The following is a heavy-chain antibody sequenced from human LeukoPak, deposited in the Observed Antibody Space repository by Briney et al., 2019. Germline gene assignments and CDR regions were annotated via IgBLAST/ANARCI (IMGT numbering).Heavy chain of an antibody. Sequence: ASVKVSCKVSGYTLTELSMHWVRQAPGKGLEWMGGFDPEDGETIYAQKFQGRVTMTEDTSTDTVYMELSSLRSEDTAVYYCAVHQYYYDSGGYYYYYMDVWGKGTTVTVSS. J-gene: IGHJ6*03. CDR3: AVHQYYYDSGGYYYYYMDV. D-gene: IGHD3-22*01. CDR1: GYTLTELS. CDR2: FDPEDGET. V-gene: IGHV1-24*01.